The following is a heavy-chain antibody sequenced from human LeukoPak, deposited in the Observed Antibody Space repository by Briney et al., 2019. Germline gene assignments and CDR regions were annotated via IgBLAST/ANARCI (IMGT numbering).Heavy chain of an antibody. CDR3: ARGLSRWSTPTSSYYYRMDV. CDR1: GGTLSSYS. CDR2: IIPIFGSA. J-gene: IGHJ6*02. V-gene: IGHV1-69*01. Sequence: GASVKVSCKASGGTLSSYSISWVRQAPGPGLEWMGGIIPIFGSANFAQKFQGRVTITADDSTNTAYMELSSLRSEDTAFYYCARGLSRWSTPTSSYYYRMDVWGQGTTVVVSS. D-gene: IGHD4-23*01.